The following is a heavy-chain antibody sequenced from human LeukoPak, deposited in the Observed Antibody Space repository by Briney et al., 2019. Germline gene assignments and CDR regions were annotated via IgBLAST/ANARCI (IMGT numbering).Heavy chain of an antibody. CDR1: GGSISSSSYY. J-gene: IGHJ6*03. Sequence: PSETLSLTCTVSGGSISSSSYYWGWTRQPPGKGLEWIGSIYYSGSTYYNPSLKSRVTISVDPSKNQFSLKLSSVTAADTAVYYCARHSGYSYGYAYYYYYMDVWGKGTTVTVSS. D-gene: IGHD5-18*01. V-gene: IGHV4-39*01. CDR3: ARHSGYSYGYAYYYYYMDV. CDR2: IYYSGST.